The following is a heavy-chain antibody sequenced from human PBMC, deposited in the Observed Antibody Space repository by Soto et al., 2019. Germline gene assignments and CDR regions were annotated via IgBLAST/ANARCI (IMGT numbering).Heavy chain of an antibody. CDR3: ARKPRLLEL. D-gene: IGHD6-6*01. Sequence: GGSLRLSCAASGFIFSGSWMNWVRQAPGKGLEWVAYISADGRETNHVDSVKGRVTISRDNAKSSLYLQMNSLTAEDTAVYYCARKPRLLELWGPGTLVTSPQ. CDR1: GFIFSGSW. J-gene: IGHJ4*02. CDR2: ISADGRET. V-gene: IGHV3-7*01.